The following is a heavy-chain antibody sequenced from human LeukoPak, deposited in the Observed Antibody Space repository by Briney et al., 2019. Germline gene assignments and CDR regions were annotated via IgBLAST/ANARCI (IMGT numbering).Heavy chain of an antibody. CDR1: GGSISSSNW. CDR3: ARGSSAYCSGGSCYSSWFDP. Sequence: SETLSLTCAVSGGSISSSNWWSWVRQPPGKGLEWIGEINHSGGTNYNPSLKSRVTISVDTSKNQFSLKLSSVTAADTAVYYCARGSSAYCSGGSCYSSWFDPWGQGTLVTVSS. V-gene: IGHV4-4*02. J-gene: IGHJ5*02. CDR2: INHSGGT. D-gene: IGHD2-15*01.